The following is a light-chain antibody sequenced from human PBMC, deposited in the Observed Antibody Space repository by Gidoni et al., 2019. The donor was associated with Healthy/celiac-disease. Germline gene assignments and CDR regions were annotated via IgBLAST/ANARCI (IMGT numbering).Light chain of an antibody. J-gene: IGKJ1*01. Sequence: AIRMTQSPSSFSASTGDRVTITCRPSQGISSYLALYQQKPGKAPKPLIYAASTLQSGVPSRFRCSGFWKDFNLTISCLQSEDFGTYYCQQYYSYPGTFGQGTKVEIK. CDR2: AAS. CDR3: QQYYSYPGT. V-gene: IGKV1-8*01. CDR1: QGISSY.